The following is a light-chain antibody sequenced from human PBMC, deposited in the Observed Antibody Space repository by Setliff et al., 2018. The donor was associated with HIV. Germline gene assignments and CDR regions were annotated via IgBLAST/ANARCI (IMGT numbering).Light chain of an antibody. J-gene: IGLJ1*01. CDR2: DVS. CDR3: NSFTGSSTYV. CDR1: SSDVGGYNY. Sequence: QSVLTQPASVSGSPGRSITISCTGTSSDVGGYNYVTWYQQHPGKAPKVMIYDVSNRPSGVSIRFSGSKSGNTASLTISGLQAEDEADYYCNSFTGSSTYVFGTGTKVTVL. V-gene: IGLV2-14*03.